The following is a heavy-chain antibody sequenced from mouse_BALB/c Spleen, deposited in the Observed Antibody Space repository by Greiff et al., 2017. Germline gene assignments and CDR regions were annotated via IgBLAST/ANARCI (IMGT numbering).Heavy chain of an antibody. CDR1: GYAFTNYL. CDR2: INPGSGGT. V-gene: IGHV1-54*01. Sequence: QVQLQQSGAELVRPGTSVKVSCKASGYAFTNYLIEWVKQRPGQGLEWIGVINPGSGGTNYNEKFKGKATLTADKSSSTAYMQLSSLTSDDSAVYFCARTGTPYYFDYWGQGTTLTVSS. J-gene: IGHJ2*01. D-gene: IGHD4-1*01. CDR3: ARTGTPYYFDY.